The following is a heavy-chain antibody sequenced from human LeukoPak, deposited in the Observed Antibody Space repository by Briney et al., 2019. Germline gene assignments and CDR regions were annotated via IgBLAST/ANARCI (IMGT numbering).Heavy chain of an antibody. CDR1: GFTFDDYA. Sequence: GGSLRLSCAASGFTFDDYAMHWVRQAPGKGLEWVSGISWNSGSIGYADSVKGRFTISRDNAKNSLYLQMNSLRAEDTAVYYCAREGTSRFHPVDYWGQGTLVTVSS. D-gene: IGHD1/OR15-1a*01. J-gene: IGHJ4*02. V-gene: IGHV3-9*01. CDR2: ISWNSGSI. CDR3: AREGTSRFHPVDY.